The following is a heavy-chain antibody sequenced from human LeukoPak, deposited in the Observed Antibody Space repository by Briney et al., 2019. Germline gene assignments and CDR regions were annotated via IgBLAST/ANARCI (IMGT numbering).Heavy chain of an antibody. D-gene: IGHD3-22*01. CDR2: IGGSGGRT. Sequence: GGSLRLSCAVSGITLSNYGMSWVRQAPGKGLEWVAGIGGSGGRTNYADSVKGRFTISRDNPKNTPYLQMYSLRAEDTAVYFCAKRGVVIRVILVGFHKEAYYFDSWGQGALVIVSS. V-gene: IGHV3-23*01. CDR1: GITLSNYG. CDR3: AKRGVVIRVILVGFHKEAYYFDS. J-gene: IGHJ4*02.